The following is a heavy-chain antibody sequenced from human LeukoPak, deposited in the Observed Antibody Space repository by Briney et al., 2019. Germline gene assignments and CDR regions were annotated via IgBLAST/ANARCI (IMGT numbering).Heavy chain of an antibody. CDR1: GSTFNNSW. CDR3: TGERVESAFDI. CDR2: IKQDGGVI. J-gene: IGHJ3*02. D-gene: IGHD2-15*01. V-gene: IGHV3-7*01. Sequence: PGGSLRLSCAASGSTFNNSWMNWVRQAPGKGLEWVANIKQDGGVIQYLDSVKGRFTIFRDNAKNSLHLQMNSLRVDDTAVYYCTGERVESAFDIWGQGTLVTVSS.